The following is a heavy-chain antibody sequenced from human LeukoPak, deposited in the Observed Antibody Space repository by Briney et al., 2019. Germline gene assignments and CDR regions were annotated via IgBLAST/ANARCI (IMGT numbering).Heavy chain of an antibody. Sequence: GASVKVSCKASGYTFTGYYMHWVRQAPGQGLEWMGWINPNCGGTNYAQKFQGRVTMTRDTSISTAYMELSRLRSDDTAVYYCARDRRASGSPYFDYWGQGTLVTVSS. CDR1: GYTFTGYY. CDR3: ARDRRASGSPYFDY. CDR2: INPNCGGT. D-gene: IGHD1-26*01. V-gene: IGHV1-2*02. J-gene: IGHJ4*02.